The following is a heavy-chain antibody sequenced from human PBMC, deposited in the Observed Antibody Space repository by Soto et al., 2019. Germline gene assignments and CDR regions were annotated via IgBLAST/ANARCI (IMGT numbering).Heavy chain of an antibody. Sequence: QVQLVQSGAEVTKPGASVKVSCKASGYTFTSYGISWVRQAPGQGLEWMGWISAYNGNTNYAQKLQGRVTMTTDTSTSTAYMELRSLRSDDTAVYYCSRDKPYSKHAQVFYYFYMYVWGQGTTVTAAS. J-gene: IGHJ6*03. CDR2: ISAYNGNT. V-gene: IGHV1-18*01. D-gene: IGHD4-4*01. CDR3: SRDKPYSKHAQVFYYFYMYV. CDR1: GYTFTSYG.